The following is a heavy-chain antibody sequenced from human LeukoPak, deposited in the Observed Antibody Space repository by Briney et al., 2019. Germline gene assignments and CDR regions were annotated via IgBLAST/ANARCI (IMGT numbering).Heavy chain of an antibody. Sequence: GGSLRLSCAASGFTFSNYAMHWVRQAPGKGLEWVAVISYDGSNKYYADSVKGRFTISRDNSKNTLYLQMNSLRAEDTAVYYCARDRLTGFDYWGQGTLVTVSS. J-gene: IGHJ4*02. CDR2: ISYDGSNK. D-gene: IGHD1-20*01. CDR3: ARDRLTGFDY. CDR1: GFTFSNYA. V-gene: IGHV3-30-3*01.